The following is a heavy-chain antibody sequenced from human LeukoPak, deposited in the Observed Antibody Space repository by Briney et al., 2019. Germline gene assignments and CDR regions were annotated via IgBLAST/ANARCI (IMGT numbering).Heavy chain of an antibody. D-gene: IGHD3-22*01. J-gene: IGHJ4*02. Sequence: GESLKISCKGSGYSFREYWIGWVRQLPGKGLECMGIIYPDDSDIRYSPSFQGQVTISADKSINTAYPQWSSLKASDTAMYYCAKYYYDRSVGPFDYWGQGTLVTVSS. CDR3: AKYYYDRSVGPFDY. V-gene: IGHV5-51*01. CDR2: IYPDDSDI. CDR1: GYSFREYW.